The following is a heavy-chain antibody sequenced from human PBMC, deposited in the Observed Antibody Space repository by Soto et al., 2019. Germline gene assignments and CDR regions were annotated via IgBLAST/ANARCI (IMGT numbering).Heavy chain of an antibody. CDR2: IDPSDSYT. Sequence: PGESLKISCKGSGYSFTSYWISWVRQMPGKGLEWMGRIDPSDSYTNYSPSFQGHVTISADKSISTAYLQWSSLKASDTAMYYCARDYYYGSGRPDSQRQFDIWGQGTMVTVSS. V-gene: IGHV5-10-1*01. D-gene: IGHD3-10*01. CDR3: ARDYYYGSGRPDSQRQFDI. CDR1: GYSFTSYW. J-gene: IGHJ3*02.